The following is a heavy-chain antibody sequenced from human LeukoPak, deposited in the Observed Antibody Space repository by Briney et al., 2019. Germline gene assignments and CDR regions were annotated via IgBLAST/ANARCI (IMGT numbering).Heavy chain of an antibody. CDR3: ARDRPWFDP. CDR1: GFTFSSCA. Sequence: GGSLRLSCATSGFTFSSCAMHWVRQAPGKGLEWVAFISHDDGSSKYYADSVKDRFTISRDNSKNTLYLQMSSLRGEDTAVYYCARDRPWFDPWGQGTLVTVSS. CDR2: ISHDDGSSK. V-gene: IGHV3-30*04. J-gene: IGHJ5*02. D-gene: IGHD6-6*01.